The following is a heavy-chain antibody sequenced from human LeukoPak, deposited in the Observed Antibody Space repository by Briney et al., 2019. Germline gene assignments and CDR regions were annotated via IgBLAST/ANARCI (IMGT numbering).Heavy chain of an antibody. J-gene: IGHJ6*03. Sequence: PGESLQISCKGSGYSFTSYWIGWVRQMPGKGLEWMGIIYPGDSDTRYSPSFQGQVTISADKSISTAYLQWSSLKASDTAMYYCARLAAAGIHYYYYYMDVWGKGTTVTVSS. D-gene: IGHD6-13*01. V-gene: IGHV5-51*01. CDR3: ARLAAAGIHYYYYYMDV. CDR2: IYPGDSDT. CDR1: GYSFTSYW.